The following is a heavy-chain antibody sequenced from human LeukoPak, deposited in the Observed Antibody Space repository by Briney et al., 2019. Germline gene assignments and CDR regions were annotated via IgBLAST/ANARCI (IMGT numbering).Heavy chain of an antibody. Sequence: SETLSLTCTVSGGSISSYYWSWIRQPPGKGLEWIGYIYYSGSTNYNPSLKSRVTISVDTSKNQFSLKLSSVTAADTAVYYCAGGGGGIYDSSGYFDYWGQGTLVTVSS. V-gene: IGHV4-59*01. J-gene: IGHJ4*02. CDR3: AGGGGGIYDSSGYFDY. CDR1: GGSISSYY. D-gene: IGHD3-22*01. CDR2: IYYSGST.